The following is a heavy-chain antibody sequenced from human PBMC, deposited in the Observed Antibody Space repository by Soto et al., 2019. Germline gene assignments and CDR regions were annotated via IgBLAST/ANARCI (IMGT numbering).Heavy chain of an antibody. Sequence: SETLSLTCTVSGGSISSYYWSWIRQPPGKGLEWIGYIYHSGSTYYNTSLKSRVTISVDRSKNQFSLKLSSVTAADTAVYYCARGGTTVTTFSFWGKGTLVTVSS. J-gene: IGHJ1*01. CDR3: ARGGTTVTTFSF. CDR2: IYHSGST. V-gene: IGHV4-59*12. CDR1: GGSISSYY. D-gene: IGHD4-17*01.